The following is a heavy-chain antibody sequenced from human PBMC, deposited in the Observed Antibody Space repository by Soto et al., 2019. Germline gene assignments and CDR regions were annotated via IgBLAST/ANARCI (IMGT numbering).Heavy chain of an antibody. Sequence: EVQMVESGGGLVKPGGSLRLSCAASGFTFSNAWMNWVRRAPGKGLYWVGRVKSKVDGGTVDYAAPVKGRFTISRDDSKNTVYLQMNSLKMEDTAVYYCATGGLGLDYWGQGTLVTVSS. J-gene: IGHJ4*02. CDR2: VKSKVDGGTV. CDR1: GFTFSNAW. CDR3: ATGGLGLDY. V-gene: IGHV3-15*01. D-gene: IGHD1-26*01.